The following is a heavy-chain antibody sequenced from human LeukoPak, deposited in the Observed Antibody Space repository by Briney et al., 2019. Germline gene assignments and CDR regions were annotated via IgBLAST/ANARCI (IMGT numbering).Heavy chain of an antibody. CDR2: INPNSGGT. Sequence: ASVKVSCKASGYTFTGYYMHWVRQAPGQGLEWMGWINPNSGGTNYAQKFQGRVTMTRDTSISTAYMELRSLRPDDTAVYYCARRPYSSGWYDGFDYWGQGTLVTVSS. V-gene: IGHV1-2*02. J-gene: IGHJ4*02. CDR1: GYTFTGYY. CDR3: ARRPYSSGWYDGFDY. D-gene: IGHD6-19*01.